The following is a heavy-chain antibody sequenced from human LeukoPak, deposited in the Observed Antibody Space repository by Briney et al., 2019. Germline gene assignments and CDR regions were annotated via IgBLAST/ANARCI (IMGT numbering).Heavy chain of an antibody. J-gene: IGHJ4*02. Sequence: ASVKVSCKASGGTFSSYAISWVRQAPGQGLEWMGRIIPILGIANYAQKFQGRVTITADKSTSTAYMELSSLRSEDTAVYYCACEGRREYYGSGSYYSLDFYAFDYWGQGTLVTVSS. CDR1: GGTFSSYA. D-gene: IGHD3-10*01. CDR3: ACEGRREYYGSGSYYSLDFYAFDY. CDR2: IIPILGIA. V-gene: IGHV1-69*04.